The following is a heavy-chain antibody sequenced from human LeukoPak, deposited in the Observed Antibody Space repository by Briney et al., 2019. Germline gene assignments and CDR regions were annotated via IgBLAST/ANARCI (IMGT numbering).Heavy chain of an antibody. CDR1: GGSSSDYY. Sequence: SETLSLTCAVYGGSSSDYYWSWIRQPPGKGLEWIGSIYYTGSTYYNPSLKSRVTISVDTSKNQFSLKLTSVTAADTAVYYCARHGHHGDHDYWGQGTLVTVSS. CDR2: IYYTGST. V-gene: IGHV4-34*01. D-gene: IGHD2-21*02. J-gene: IGHJ4*02. CDR3: ARHGHHGDHDY.